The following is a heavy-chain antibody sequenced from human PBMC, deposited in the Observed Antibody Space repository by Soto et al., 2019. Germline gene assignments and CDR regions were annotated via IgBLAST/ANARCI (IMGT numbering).Heavy chain of an antibody. Sequence: SVKVSCEASGYTFTSYYMHWVRQAPGQGLEWMGIINPSGGSTSYAQKFQGRVTMTRDTSTSTAYMELSRLRSDDTAVYYCAREGGRMTIWGLCNYFSYFGLYVWFQGTTVSVSS. CDR3: AREGGRMTIWGLCNYFSYFGLYV. J-gene: IGHJ6*02. V-gene: IGHV1-46*01. CDR1: GYTFTSYY. D-gene: IGHD3-3*01. CDR2: INPSGGST.